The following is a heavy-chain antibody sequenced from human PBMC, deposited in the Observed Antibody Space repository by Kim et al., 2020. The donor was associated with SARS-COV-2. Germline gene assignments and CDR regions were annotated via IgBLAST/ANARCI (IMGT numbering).Heavy chain of an antibody. V-gene: IGHV3-23*01. D-gene: IGHD3-10*01. CDR2: ISGSGGST. J-gene: IGHJ3*02. Sequence: GGSLRLSCAASGFTFSSYAMSWVRQAPGKGLEWVSAISGSGGSTYYADSVKGRFTISRDNPKNTLYLQMNSLRAEDTAVYYCAKDLVLLWFGEPPDAFDIWGQGTMVTVSS. CDR1: GFTFSSYA. CDR3: AKDLVLLWFGEPPDAFDI.